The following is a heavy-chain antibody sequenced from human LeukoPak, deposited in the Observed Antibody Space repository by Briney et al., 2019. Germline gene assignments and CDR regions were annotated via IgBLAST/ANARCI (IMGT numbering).Heavy chain of an antibody. CDR1: GFTFSSSW. CDR3: ARSGSRDAFDI. CDR2: IKQDGSET. J-gene: IGHJ3*02. Sequence: GGSLRLSCAASGFTFSSSWMNWVRQAPGKGLVWVANIKQDGSETYYVDSVKGRFTISRDNAKNTLYLQMNSLRAEDTAVYYCARSGSRDAFDIWGQGTMVTVSS. V-gene: IGHV3-7*01. D-gene: IGHD1-26*01.